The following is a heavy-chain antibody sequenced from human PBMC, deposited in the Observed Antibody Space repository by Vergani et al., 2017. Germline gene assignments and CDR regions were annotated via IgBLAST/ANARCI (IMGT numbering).Heavy chain of an antibody. CDR2: IDAGNGNT. J-gene: IGHJ4*02. CDR3: ATRVAVAGGFDY. CDR1: GYTFTSHV. V-gene: IGHV1-3*01. Sequence: QVQLVQSGTEVKKPGASVKVSCKASGYTFTSHVMHWVRQAPGQRLEWMAWIDAGNGNTKYAQKFQGRVTITRDTSASTADMELSSLRSEDTAVYYCATRVAVAGGFDYWGQGTLVTVSS. D-gene: IGHD6-19*01.